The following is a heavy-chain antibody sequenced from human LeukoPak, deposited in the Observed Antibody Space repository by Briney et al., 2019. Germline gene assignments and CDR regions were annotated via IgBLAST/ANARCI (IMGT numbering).Heavy chain of an antibody. J-gene: IGHJ4*02. CDR2: ISSNGGST. CDR1: GFIFSSYP. CDR3: VKRLNNYFDY. V-gene: IGHV3-64D*06. Sequence: GGALRLSCSASGFIFSSYPMHWVRQAPGKGLEFVSGISSNGGSTYYADSVKARFTMSRDNSKNALYLQMSSLRAEDTAVYYCVKRLNNYFDYWGQGTLVTVSS. D-gene: IGHD4/OR15-4a*01.